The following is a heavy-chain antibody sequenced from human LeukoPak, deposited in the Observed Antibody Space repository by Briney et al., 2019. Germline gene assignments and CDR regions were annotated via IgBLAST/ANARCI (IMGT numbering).Heavy chain of an antibody. J-gene: IGHJ3*02. V-gene: IGHV3-23*01. Sequence: GGSLRLSCAASGFTFSSYAMSCIRQAPGKGLEWIAAIGGSGGTTYYADSVKGRFTISRDNSKNTLFLQMNSLRAEDTAVYYCAKQQGSGWAFDIWGQGTMVTVSS. CDR3: AKQQGSGWAFDI. CDR2: IGGSGGTT. D-gene: IGHD6-19*01. CDR1: GFTFSSYA.